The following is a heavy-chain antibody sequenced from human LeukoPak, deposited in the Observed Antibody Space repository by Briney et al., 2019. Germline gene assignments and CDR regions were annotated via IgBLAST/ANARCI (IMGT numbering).Heavy chain of an antibody. CDR1: GYTLTSYG. J-gene: IGHJ4*02. V-gene: IGHV1-18*01. CDR3: ARNISAGVDY. D-gene: IGHD6-19*01. CDR2: ITPYNGYA. Sequence: GASVTVSFKATGYTLTSYGLSWVRQAPGQGLEWMGWITPYNGYAKYAQKFQGRVSMTTDTSTSTAYMELRSLRSDDTAVYYCARNISAGVDYWGQGTLVTVSS.